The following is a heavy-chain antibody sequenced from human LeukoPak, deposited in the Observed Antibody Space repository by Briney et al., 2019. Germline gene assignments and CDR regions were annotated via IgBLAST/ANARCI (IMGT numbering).Heavy chain of an antibody. CDR2: IYHSGST. J-gene: IGHJ4*02. V-gene: IGHV4-59*11. CDR1: GGSISSHF. Sequence: SETLSLTCTVSGGSISSHFWSWIRQPPGKGLEWIGYIYHSGSTNYNPPLKSRVTISVETSKNQFSLKLSSVTAADTAMYYCARYPNIYGSSSYFDFWGQGTLVTVSS. D-gene: IGHD1-1*01. CDR3: ARYPNIYGSSSYFDF.